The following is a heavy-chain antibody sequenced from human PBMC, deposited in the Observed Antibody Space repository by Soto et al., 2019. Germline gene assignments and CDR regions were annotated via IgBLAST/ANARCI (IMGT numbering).Heavy chain of an antibody. CDR3: ARLPPAEGYFDY. D-gene: IGHD6-19*01. J-gene: IGHJ4*02. CDR1: GGSISSSNC. CDR2: IYHSGNT. V-gene: IGHV4-4*02. Sequence: SETLSLTCAVSGGSISSSNCLILVRQPPGKVLEWSGEIYHSGNTNYNPSLKSRVTISVDKSKNQFSLKLSSVTAADTAVYYCARLPPAEGYFDYWGQGTLVTVSS.